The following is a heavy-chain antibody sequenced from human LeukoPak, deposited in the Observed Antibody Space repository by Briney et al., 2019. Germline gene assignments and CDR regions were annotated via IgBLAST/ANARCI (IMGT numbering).Heavy chain of an antibody. CDR1: GGTFSSYA. D-gene: IGHD3-3*01. CDR2: IIPIFGTA. J-gene: IGHJ4*02. V-gene: IGHV1-69*05. Sequence: ASVKVSCKASGGTFSSYAISWVRQAHGQGLEWMGGIIPIFGTANYAQKFQGRVTITTDESTSTAYMELSSLRSEDTAVYYCASDLTPGTISGYWGQGTLVTVSS. CDR3: ASDLTPGTISGY.